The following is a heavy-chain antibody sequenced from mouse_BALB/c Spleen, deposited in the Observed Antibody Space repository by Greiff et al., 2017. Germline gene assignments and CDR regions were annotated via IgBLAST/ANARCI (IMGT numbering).Heavy chain of an antibody. Sequence: VKLMESGPGLVAPSQSLSITCTVSGFSLTSYDISWIRQPPGKGLEWLGVIWTGGGTNYNSAFMSRLSISKDNSKSQVFLKMNSLQTDDTAIYYCVGGDSSGYVRFAYWGQGTLVTVSA. J-gene: IGHJ3*01. CDR2: IWTGGGT. D-gene: IGHD3-2*01. V-gene: IGHV2-9-2*01. CDR1: GFSLTSYD. CDR3: VGGDSSGYVRFAY.